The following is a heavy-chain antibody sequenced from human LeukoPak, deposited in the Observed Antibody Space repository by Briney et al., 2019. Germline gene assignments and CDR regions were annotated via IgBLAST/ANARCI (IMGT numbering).Heavy chain of an antibody. Sequence: SETLSLTCTVSGGSISSYYWNWIRQPPGKGLEWIGYIYTSGSTNYNPSLKSRVTIPVDTSKNQFSLKLSSVTAADTAVYYCARFRPGPRTLDPWGQGTLVTVSS. J-gene: IGHJ5*02. V-gene: IGHV4-4*09. CDR2: IYTSGST. CDR1: GGSISSYY. CDR3: ARFRPGPRTLDP.